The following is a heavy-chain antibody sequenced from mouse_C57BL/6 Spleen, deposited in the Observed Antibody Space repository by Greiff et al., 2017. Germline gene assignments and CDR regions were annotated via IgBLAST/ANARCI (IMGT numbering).Heavy chain of an antibody. V-gene: IGHV2-2*01. Sequence: VQLQQSGPGLVQPSQSLSITCTVSGFSLTSYGVHWVRQSPGKGLEWLGVIWSGGSTDYNAAFISRLSISKDNSKSQVFFKMNSLQADDTAIYYCLVASGGWYFDVWGTGTTVTVSS. CDR3: LVASGGWYFDV. CDR1: GFSLTSYG. CDR2: IWSGGST. D-gene: IGHD1-1*01. J-gene: IGHJ1*03.